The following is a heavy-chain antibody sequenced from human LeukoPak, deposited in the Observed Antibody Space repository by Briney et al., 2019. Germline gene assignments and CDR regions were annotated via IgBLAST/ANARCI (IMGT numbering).Heavy chain of an antibody. D-gene: IGHD2-2*03. CDR3: ASGYFVHTFDF. CDR1: GVSIRSMSYY. Sequence: SETLSLTCTVSGVSIRSMSYYWGWIRQPPGKGLEWIGSIYFSGNTYYNPSLKTRVTISIDTSKNQFSLKLTSVTAADTAIFYCASGYFVHTFDFWGQGTLGTVSS. V-gene: IGHV4-39*01. CDR2: IYFSGNT. J-gene: IGHJ4*02.